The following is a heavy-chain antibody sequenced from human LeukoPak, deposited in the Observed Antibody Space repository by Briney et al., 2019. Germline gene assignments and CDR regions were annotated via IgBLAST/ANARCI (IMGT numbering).Heavy chain of an antibody. D-gene: IGHD4-17*01. CDR3: ARSEGTVTTH. V-gene: IGHV4-59*01. J-gene: IGHJ4*02. Sequence: SETLSLTCTVSGGSINSYYWSWIRQPPGKGLEWIGYIYYSGSTNYNPSLKSRVTISVDTSKNQFSLKLSSVTAADTAVYYCARSEGTVTTHWGQGTLVTVSS. CDR2: IYYSGST. CDR1: GGSINSYY.